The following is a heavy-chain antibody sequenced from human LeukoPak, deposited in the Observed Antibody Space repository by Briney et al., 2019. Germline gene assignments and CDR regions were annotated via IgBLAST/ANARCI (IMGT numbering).Heavy chain of an antibody. Sequence: NPSETLSLTCTVSGGSISSGGYYWSWIRQHPGKGLEWIGYIYYSGSTYYNPSLKSRVTISVDTSKNQFSLKLSSVTAADTAVYYCASFIAARPYYLDYWGQGTLVTVSS. V-gene: IGHV4-31*03. CDR1: GGSISSGGYY. CDR3: ASFIAARPYYLDY. D-gene: IGHD6-6*01. CDR2: IYYSGST. J-gene: IGHJ4*02.